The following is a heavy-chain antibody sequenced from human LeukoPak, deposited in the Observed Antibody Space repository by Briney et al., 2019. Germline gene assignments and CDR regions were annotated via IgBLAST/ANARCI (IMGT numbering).Heavy chain of an antibody. V-gene: IGHV1-24*01. Sequence: ASVRVSCKVSGYTLTELSMHWVQQAPGKGLEWMGGFDPEDGETIYAQKFQGRVTMTEDTSTDTAYMELSSLRSEDTAVYYCATDPFPSYGPTYHRNWGQGTLVTVSS. D-gene: IGHD5-18*01. CDR3: ATDPFPSYGPTYHRN. CDR2: FDPEDGET. CDR1: GYTLTELS. J-gene: IGHJ4*02.